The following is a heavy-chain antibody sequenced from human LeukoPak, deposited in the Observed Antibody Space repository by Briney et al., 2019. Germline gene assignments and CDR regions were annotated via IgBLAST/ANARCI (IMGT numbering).Heavy chain of an antibody. D-gene: IGHD1-1*01. CDR2: IGTASDT. Sequence: GGSLRLSCAASGFTFSSFDMHWVRQPTGQGLEWVSTIGTASDTYYPGSVEGRFTLSRDNAKNSLYLQMNSLIAGDTAVYYCARGPPRGKYYYMDVWGKGTTVTVSS. V-gene: IGHV3-13*01. CDR1: GFTFSSFD. CDR3: ARGPPRGKYYYMDV. J-gene: IGHJ6*03.